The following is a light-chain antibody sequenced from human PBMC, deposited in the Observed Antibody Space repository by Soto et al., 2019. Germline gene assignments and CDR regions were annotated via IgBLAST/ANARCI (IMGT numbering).Light chain of an antibody. J-gene: IGLJ1*01. CDR1: SSNIGAGYD. CDR2: GNS. CDR3: QSYDSSPL. V-gene: IGLV1-40*01. Sequence: QSVLTQPPSVSGAPGQRVTISCTGSSSNIGAGYDVHWYQRLPGTAPKLLIYGNSNRPSGVPDRFSGSKSGTSASLAITGLQAEDEADYYCQSYDSSPLFGTGTKVTVL.